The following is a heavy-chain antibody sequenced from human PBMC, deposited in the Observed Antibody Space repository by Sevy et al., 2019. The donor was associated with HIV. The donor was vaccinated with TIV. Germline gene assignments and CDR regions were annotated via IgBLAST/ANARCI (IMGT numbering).Heavy chain of an antibody. V-gene: IGHV3-21*01. Sequence: GGSLRLSCAASGFTFSSYSISWVRQAPGKGLEWVSSISSSSNFIYYADSVKGRFTISRDNAKNSLYLQMHSLRAEDTAVYYCARGEYCSSTTCSYFDYWGQGTLVTVSS. CDR2: ISSSSNFI. D-gene: IGHD2-2*01. CDR3: ARGEYCSSTTCSYFDY. J-gene: IGHJ4*02. CDR1: GFTFSSYS.